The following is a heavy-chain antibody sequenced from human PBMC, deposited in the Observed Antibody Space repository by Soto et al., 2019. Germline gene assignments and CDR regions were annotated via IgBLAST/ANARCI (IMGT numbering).Heavy chain of an antibody. CDR2: ISAYNGNT. J-gene: IGHJ6*02. V-gene: IGHV1-18*01. Sequence: ASVKVSCKASGYTFSNYGFSWVRQAPGQRLEWMGWISAYNGNTNYAQKVQGRVTMTTDTSTGTAYMELRSLRSDDTAVYYCASSFTSSQWRYGMDFWGQGTTVTVSS. CDR3: ASSFTSSQWRYGMDF. CDR1: GYTFSNYG. D-gene: IGHD2-2*01.